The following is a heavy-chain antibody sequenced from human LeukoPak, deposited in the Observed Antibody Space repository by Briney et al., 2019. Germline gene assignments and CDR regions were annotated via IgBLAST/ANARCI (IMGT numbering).Heavy chain of an antibody. CDR3: ARDRGYSSGWYDAFDI. Sequence: GASVKVSCKASGYTFTGYCMHWVRQAPGQGLEWMGWINPNSGGTNYAQKFQGWVTMTRDTSISTAYMELSRLRSDDTAVYYCARDRGYSSGWYDAFDIWGQGTMVTVSS. D-gene: IGHD6-19*01. CDR1: GYTFTGYC. V-gene: IGHV1-2*04. J-gene: IGHJ3*02. CDR2: INPNSGGT.